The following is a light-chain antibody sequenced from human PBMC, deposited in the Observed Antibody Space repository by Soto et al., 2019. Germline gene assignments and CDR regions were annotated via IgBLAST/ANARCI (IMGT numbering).Light chain of an antibody. J-gene: IGKJ4*01. CDR3: QQYEDYPLT. V-gene: IGKV1-16*01. CDR2: RAS. Sequence: DIHMTQSPSSLSASVGDTVIITCRANQNINNRLGWFQQTPGKARKSLIYRASNLQSGVPSRFIGWGSGTEFTLTINNLQPEDFATYFCQQYEDYPLTFGGGTKVDIK. CDR1: QNINNR.